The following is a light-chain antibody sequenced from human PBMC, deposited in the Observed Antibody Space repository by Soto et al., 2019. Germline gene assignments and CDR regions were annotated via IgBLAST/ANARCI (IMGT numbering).Light chain of an antibody. CDR1: RSISSW. CDR2: DAS. V-gene: IGKV1-5*01. CDR3: QQYNSYYT. J-gene: IGKJ2*01. Sequence: DVEITKYHSTLSASVGDRVTITCRASRSISSWLAWYQQKPGKAPKLLIYDASSLESGVPSRFSGSGSGTEFTLTISSLQPDDFATYYCQQYNSYYTFGQGTKVDIK.